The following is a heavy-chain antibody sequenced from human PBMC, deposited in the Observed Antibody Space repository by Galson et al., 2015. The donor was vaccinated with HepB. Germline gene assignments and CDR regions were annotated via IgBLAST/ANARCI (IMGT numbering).Heavy chain of an antibody. D-gene: IGHD3-3*01. J-gene: IGHJ4*02. CDR1: GFTFSSYG. Sequence: SLRLSCAASGFTFSSYGMHWVRQAPGKGLEWVAVISYDGSNKYYADSVKGRFTISRDNSKNTLYLQMNSLRAEDTAVYYCANDYDFWSVDPKPLDYWGQGTLVTVSS. CDR3: ANDYDFWSVDPKPLDY. CDR2: ISYDGSNK. V-gene: IGHV3-30*18.